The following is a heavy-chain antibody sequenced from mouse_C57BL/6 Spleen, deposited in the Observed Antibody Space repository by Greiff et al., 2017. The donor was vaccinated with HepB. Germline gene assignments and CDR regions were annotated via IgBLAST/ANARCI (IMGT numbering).Heavy chain of an antibody. CDR3: ARDLWLRRLYYYAMDY. D-gene: IGHD2-2*01. J-gene: IGHJ4*01. CDR2: ISSGSSTI. Sequence: DVMLVESGGGLVKPGGSLKLSCAASGFTFSDYGMHWVRQAPEKGLEWVAYISSGSSTIYYADTVKGRFTISRDNAKNTLFLQMTSLRSEDTAMYYCARDLWLRRLYYYAMDYWGQGTSVTVSS. CDR1: GFTFSDYG. V-gene: IGHV5-17*01.